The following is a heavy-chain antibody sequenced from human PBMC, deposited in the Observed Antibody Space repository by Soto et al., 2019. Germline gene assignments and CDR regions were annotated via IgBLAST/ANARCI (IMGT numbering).Heavy chain of an antibody. J-gene: IGHJ6*02. D-gene: IGHD6-6*01. CDR3: ARPHPYSSSSSYYYYGMDV. V-gene: IGHV3-30-3*01. CDR2: ISYDGSNK. Sequence: QVQLVESGGGVVQPGRSLRLSCAASGFTFSSYAMHWVRQAPDKGLEWVAVISYDGSNKYYADSVKGRFTISRDNSKNXLXPQMNSLRAEDTAVYYCARPHPYSSSSSYYYYGMDVWGQGTTVTVSS. CDR1: GFTFSSYA.